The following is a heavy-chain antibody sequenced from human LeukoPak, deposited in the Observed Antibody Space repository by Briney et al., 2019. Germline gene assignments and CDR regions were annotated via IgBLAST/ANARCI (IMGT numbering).Heavy chain of an antibody. CDR2: VYYTGST. Sequence: PSETLSLTCTVSGGSVSSGSYYWSSIRQPPGKGLEWIGYVYYTGSTNYNPSLKSRVTISVDTSKNQFSLTLSSVTAADTAVYYCARRVVVTGIILYAFDIWGQGTMVTVSS. CDR3: ARRVVVTGIILYAFDI. V-gene: IGHV4-61*01. D-gene: IGHD2-21*02. J-gene: IGHJ3*02. CDR1: GGSVSSGSYY.